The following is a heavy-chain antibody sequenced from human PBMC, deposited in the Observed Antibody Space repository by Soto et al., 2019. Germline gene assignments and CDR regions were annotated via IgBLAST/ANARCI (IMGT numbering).Heavy chain of an antibody. CDR1: GYTFTSYD. J-gene: IGHJ6*02. CDR3: ASHGLRAARRDYYYYGMGV. D-gene: IGHD6-6*01. CDR2: MNPNSGNT. Sequence: GASVKVSCKASGYTFTSYDINWVRQATGQGLEWMGWMNPNSGNTGYAQKFQGRVTITADESTSTAYMELSSLRSEDTAVYYCASHGLRAARRDYYYYGMGVWGQGTTVTVSS. V-gene: IGHV1-8*01.